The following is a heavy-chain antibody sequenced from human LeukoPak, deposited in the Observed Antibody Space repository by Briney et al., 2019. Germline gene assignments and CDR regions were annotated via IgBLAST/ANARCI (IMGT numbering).Heavy chain of an antibody. J-gene: IGHJ3*02. CDR3: ARFITIFGVVTQLPRNDAFDI. D-gene: IGHD3-3*01. Sequence: SETLSLTCTASGCSISSYYWSWIRQPPGKGLEWIGYIYYSGSTNYNPSLKSRVTISVDTSKNQFSLKLSSVTAADTAVYYCARFITIFGVVTQLPRNDAFDIWGQGTMVTVSS. V-gene: IGHV4-59*08. CDR2: IYYSGST. CDR1: GCSISSYY.